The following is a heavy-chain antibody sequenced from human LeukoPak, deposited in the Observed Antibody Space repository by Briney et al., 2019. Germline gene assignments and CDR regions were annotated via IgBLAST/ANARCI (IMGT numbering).Heavy chain of an antibody. J-gene: IGHJ4*02. CDR3: ARDPDFGDSQGY. V-gene: IGHV3-21*01. Sequence: GGSLRLSCAPSGFTFSVYTMDWVRQAPGKGLEWVSSISRGGSSIYYSDSVKGRFTISRDNAKNSLYLQMDSLRAEDTAVYYCARDPDFGDSQGYWGQGTLVTVSS. D-gene: IGHD4-17*01. CDR1: GFTFSVYT. CDR2: ISRGGSSI.